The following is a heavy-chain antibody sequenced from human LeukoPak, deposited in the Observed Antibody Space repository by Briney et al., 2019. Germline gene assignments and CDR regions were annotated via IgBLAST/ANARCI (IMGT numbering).Heavy chain of an antibody. CDR1: GFTFNNYW. Sequence: GGSLRLSCAASGFTFNNYWTTWVRQAPGKGLEWVAHIHESGSYQNYVDSVRGRFTVSRDNTKRVLYLQMDSLRAEDTAVYYCARDIPGGASFLDQWGQGTLVTVSS. D-gene: IGHD5-18*01. CDR3: ARDIPGGASFLDQ. V-gene: IGHV3-7*01. CDR2: IHESGSYQ. J-gene: IGHJ5*02.